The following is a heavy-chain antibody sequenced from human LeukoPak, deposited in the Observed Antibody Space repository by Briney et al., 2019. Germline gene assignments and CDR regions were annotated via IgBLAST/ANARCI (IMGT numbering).Heavy chain of an antibody. CDR2: IYTSGST. D-gene: IGHD5-18*01. V-gene: IGHV4-4*07. CDR3: AREKDTAMVFPFDY. CDR1: GGSLSTYY. J-gene: IGHJ4*02. Sequence: SETLSLTCTVSGGSLSTYYWSWIRQPAGKGLEWIGRIYTSGSTNYNPSLKSRVTMSVDTSKYQFSLKLSSVTAADTAVYYCAREKDTAMVFPFDYWGQGTLVTVSS.